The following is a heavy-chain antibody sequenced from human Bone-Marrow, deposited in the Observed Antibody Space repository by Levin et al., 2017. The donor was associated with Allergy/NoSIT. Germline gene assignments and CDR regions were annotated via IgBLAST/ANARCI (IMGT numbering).Heavy chain of an antibody. CDR3: AISHDYGDPIFDF. V-gene: IGHV1-8*01. J-gene: IGHJ4*02. CDR2: MDPKSGNS. D-gene: IGHD4-17*01. CDR1: GYTFTGSG. Sequence: GASVKVSCKGSGYTFTGSGVNWLRQASGQGPEWMGWMDPKSGNSGPAQKFQDRISMTRDTSTSTAYIDLTSLRFEDTAVYYCAISHDYGDPIFDFWGQGTLVTVSS.